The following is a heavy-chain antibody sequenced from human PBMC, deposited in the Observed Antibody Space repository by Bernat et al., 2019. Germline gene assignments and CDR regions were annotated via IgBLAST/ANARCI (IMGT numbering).Heavy chain of an antibody. D-gene: IGHD3-22*01. Sequence: QLQLQESGPGLVKPSETLSLTCTVSGGSISSSSYYWGWIRQPPGKGLVWIGSIYYSGSTYYNPSLKSRVTISVDTSKNQFSLKLSSVTAADTAVYYCASGVYYYDSSGYYLDYWGQGTLVTVSS. CDR3: ASGVYYYDSSGYYLDY. V-gene: IGHV4-39*01. CDR2: IYYSGST. CDR1: GGSISSSSYY. J-gene: IGHJ4*02.